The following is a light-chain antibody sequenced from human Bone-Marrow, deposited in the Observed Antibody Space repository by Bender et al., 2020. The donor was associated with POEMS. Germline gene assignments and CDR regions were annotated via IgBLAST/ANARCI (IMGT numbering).Light chain of an antibody. CDR1: SSNIGGNA. Sequence: QSVLTQPPSASGTPGQRATISCSGSSSNIGGNAVNWWQQLPGTAPKLLIYGNDQRPSGVPDRFSGSKSGTSASLAISGLQSEDEADYFCSAWDGSLNGWVFGGGTELTVL. CDR3: SAWDGSLNGWV. J-gene: IGLJ3*02. V-gene: IGLV1-44*01. CDR2: GND.